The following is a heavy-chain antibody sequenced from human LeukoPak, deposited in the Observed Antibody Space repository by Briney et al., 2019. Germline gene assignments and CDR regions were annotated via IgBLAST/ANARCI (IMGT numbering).Heavy chain of an antibody. CDR2: FDPEDGET. J-gene: IGHJ4*02. D-gene: IGHD3-10*01. CDR1: GYTLTELS. V-gene: IGHV1-24*01. CDR3: ATIEYGGSGSYYIGAY. Sequence: ASVKVSCKVSGYTLTELSMHWVRQAPGKGLEWMGGFDPEDGETIYAQEFQGRVTMTEDTSTDTAYMELSSLRSEDTAVYYCATIEYGGSGSYYIGAYWGQGTLVTVSS.